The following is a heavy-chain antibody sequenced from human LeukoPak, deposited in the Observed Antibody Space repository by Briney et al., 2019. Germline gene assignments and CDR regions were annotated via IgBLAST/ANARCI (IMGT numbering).Heavy chain of an antibody. V-gene: IGHV1-46*01. CDR1: GYTFTSYY. Sequence: GASVKVSCKASGYTFTSYYIHWVRQAPGQGLEWMGIINPSGGSTSHAQKFQGRVTMTRDTSTSTVYMELSSLRSEDTAVYYCARVVDYYDSSGNGDYWGQGTLVTVSS. J-gene: IGHJ4*02. D-gene: IGHD3-22*01. CDR3: ARVVDYYDSSGNGDY. CDR2: INPSGGST.